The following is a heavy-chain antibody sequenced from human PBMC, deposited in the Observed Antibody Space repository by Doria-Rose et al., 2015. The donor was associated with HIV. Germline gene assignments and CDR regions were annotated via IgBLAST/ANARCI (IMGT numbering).Heavy chain of an antibody. V-gene: IGHV2-26*01. CDR1: GVSLSSPGMG. Sequence: ESGPVLVEPTETLTLTCTVSGVSLSSPGMGVSWIRQPPGKALEWLANIFSDDERSYKTSLKSRLTISRGTSKSQVVLTMTDMDPVGTATYYCARIKSSGWYHKYYFDFWGQGTLVIVSA. CDR3: ARIKSSGWYHKYYFDF. J-gene: IGHJ4*02. D-gene: IGHD6-13*01. CDR2: IFSDDER.